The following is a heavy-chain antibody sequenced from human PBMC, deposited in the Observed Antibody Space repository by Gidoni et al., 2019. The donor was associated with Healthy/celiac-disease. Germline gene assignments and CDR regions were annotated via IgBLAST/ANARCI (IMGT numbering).Heavy chain of an antibody. V-gene: IGHV2-26*01. CDR3: ARMGDIVVVDYFDY. CDR1: GFSLSNARMG. D-gene: IGHD2-2*01. CDR2: IFSNDEK. Sequence: QVTLKESGPVLVKTTENLKLTCTVSGFSLSNARMGVSWIRQHPGKALEWLAHIFSNDEKSYSTSLKSRLTISKDTSKSQVVLTMTNMDPVDTATYYCARMGDIVVVDYFDYWGQGTLVTVSS. J-gene: IGHJ4*02.